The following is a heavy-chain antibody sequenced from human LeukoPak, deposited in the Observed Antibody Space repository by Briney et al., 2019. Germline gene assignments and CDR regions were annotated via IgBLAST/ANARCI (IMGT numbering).Heavy chain of an antibody. J-gene: IGHJ5*02. CDR1: GGTFSSYA. CDR3: ARASVDTAMVLNWFDP. V-gene: IGHV1-69*04. D-gene: IGHD5-18*01. Sequence: GASVKVSCKASGGTFSSYAISWVRQAPGQGLEWMGRIVPILGIANYAQKFQGRVTITADKSTSTAYMELSSLRSEDTAVYYCARASVDTAMVLNWFDPWGQGTLVTVSS. CDR2: IVPILGIA.